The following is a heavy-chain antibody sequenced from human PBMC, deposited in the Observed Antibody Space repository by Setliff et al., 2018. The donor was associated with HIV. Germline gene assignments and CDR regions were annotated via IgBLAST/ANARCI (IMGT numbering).Heavy chain of an antibody. J-gene: IGHJ4*02. D-gene: IGHD6-19*01. CDR3: ARMRGRAVLSYYFDH. CDR1: GDFFSSDYY. Sequence: SETLSLTCTVSGDFFSSDYYWSWIRQPPGKGLEWIGEINHSGSTSYNPSLNSRVTMSVDTSRDQFSLKVRSVTAADTAVYYCARMRGRAVLSYYFDHWGQGRLVTVS. CDR2: INHSGST. V-gene: IGHV4-38-2*02.